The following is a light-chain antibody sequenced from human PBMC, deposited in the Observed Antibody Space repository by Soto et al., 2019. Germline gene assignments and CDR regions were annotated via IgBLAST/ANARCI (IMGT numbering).Light chain of an antibody. CDR3: ATWSDSLKGGV. J-gene: IGLJ3*02. V-gene: IGLV1-44*01. CDR1: SSDIGSNS. Sequence: QSVLTQPPSASRTPGQRVTIPCSGSSSDIGSNSVNWYQQLPGAAPRLLIYANDHRPSGVADRFSASKSGTSASLAISGVRSEDEAFYYCATWSDSLKGGVFGGGTKVTVL. CDR2: AND.